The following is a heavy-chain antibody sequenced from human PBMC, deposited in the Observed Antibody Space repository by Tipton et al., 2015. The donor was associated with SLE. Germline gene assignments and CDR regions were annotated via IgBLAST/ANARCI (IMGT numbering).Heavy chain of an antibody. Sequence: TLSLTCAVSGGSISSSNWWSWVRQPPGKGLEWIGEIYHSGSTNYNPSLKSRVTISVDTSKNQFSLKLSSVTAADTAVYYCARDGPGKAFDIWGQGTMVTVSS. CDR1: GGSISSSNW. V-gene: IGHV4-4*02. J-gene: IGHJ3*02. CDR3: ARDGPGKAFDI. CDR2: IYHSGST. D-gene: IGHD3-10*01.